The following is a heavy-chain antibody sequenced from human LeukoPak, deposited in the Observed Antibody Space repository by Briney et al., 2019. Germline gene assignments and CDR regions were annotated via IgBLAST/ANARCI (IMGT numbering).Heavy chain of an antibody. CDR2: INHSGST. V-gene: IGHV4-34*01. CDR1: GGSFSGYY. Sequence: SETLSLTCAVYGGSFSGYYWSWIRQPPGKGLEWIGEINHSGSTNYNPSLKSRVTISVDTSKNQFSLKLSSVTAADTAVYYCARDSSSGWYSRVDYWGRGTLVTVSS. J-gene: IGHJ4*02. D-gene: IGHD6-19*01. CDR3: ARDSSSGWYSRVDY.